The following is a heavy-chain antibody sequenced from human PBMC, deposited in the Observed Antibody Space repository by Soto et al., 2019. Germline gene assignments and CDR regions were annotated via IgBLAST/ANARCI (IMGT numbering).Heavy chain of an antibody. D-gene: IGHD6-13*01. CDR1: GFTFSSYA. Sequence: GGSLRLSCAASGFTFSSYAMSWVRQAPGKGLEWVSAISGSGGSTYYADSVKGRFTISRDNSKNTLYLQMNSLRAEDTAVYYCAKDLRKGSSWYVPGWFDPWGQGTLVTVSS. CDR2: ISGSGGST. V-gene: IGHV3-23*01. J-gene: IGHJ5*02. CDR3: AKDLRKGSSWYVPGWFDP.